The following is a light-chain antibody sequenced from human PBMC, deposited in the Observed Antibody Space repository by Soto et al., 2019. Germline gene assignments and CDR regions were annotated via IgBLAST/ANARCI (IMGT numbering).Light chain of an antibody. CDR3: SSYAGSNTLV. V-gene: IGLV2-8*01. J-gene: IGLJ3*02. CDR1: SSDVGGFNY. Sequence: QSALTQPPSASGSLGQSVTISCTGTSSDVGGFNYVSWYQQHPGTAPKVLIYGVSKRPSGVADRFSGSKSGSTASLTVSGLQAEDEADYYCSSYAGSNTLVFGGGTKLTVL. CDR2: GVS.